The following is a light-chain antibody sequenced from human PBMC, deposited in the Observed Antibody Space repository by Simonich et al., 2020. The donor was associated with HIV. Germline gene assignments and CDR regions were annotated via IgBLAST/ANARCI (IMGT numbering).Light chain of an antibody. CDR1: SSDVGGYNY. J-gene: IGLJ2*01. V-gene: IGLV2-14*01. CDR2: DVS. CDR3: SSHTGSNTLL. Sequence: QSALTQPASVSGSPGQSITISCTGTSSDVGGYNYVSWYQQQLGKAPKIMIYDVSERPSGVSNRFSGSKSGNTASLTISGLQAEDEADYYCSSHTGSNTLLFGGGTKLTVL.